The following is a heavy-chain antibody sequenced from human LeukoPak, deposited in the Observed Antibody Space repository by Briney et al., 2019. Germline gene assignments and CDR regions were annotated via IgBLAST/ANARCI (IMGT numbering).Heavy chain of an antibody. D-gene: IGHD3-16*01. CDR3: ARGVGGLGNMDV. V-gene: IGHV1-8*01. Sequence: ASVTVSCKASGYTFISYDIDWVRQATGQGLEWMGWMGPKSGNTDYAQKFQGRVTMTRNTSINTAYLELSSLRSDDTAVYFCARGVGGLGNMDVWGKGTTVIISS. CDR1: GYTFISYD. CDR2: MGPKSGNT. J-gene: IGHJ6*03.